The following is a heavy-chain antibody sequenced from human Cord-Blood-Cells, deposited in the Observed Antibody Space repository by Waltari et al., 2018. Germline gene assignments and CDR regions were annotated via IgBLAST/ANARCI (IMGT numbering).Heavy chain of an antibody. CDR1: GYSISSGYY. Sequence: QVQLQESGPGLVKPSETLSLTCAVSGYSISSGYYWGWIRQPPGKGLEWIGSIYHSGRTYDNPSLKSRVTRSVDTSKSQFSLKLSSVTAADTAVYYCASQVGARDAFDIWGQGTMVTVSS. J-gene: IGHJ3*02. CDR3: ASQVGARDAFDI. D-gene: IGHD1-26*01. CDR2: IYHSGRT. V-gene: IGHV4-38-2*01.